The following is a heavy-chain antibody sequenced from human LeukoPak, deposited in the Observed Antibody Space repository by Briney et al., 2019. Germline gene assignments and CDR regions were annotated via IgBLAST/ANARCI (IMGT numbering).Heavy chain of an antibody. V-gene: IGHV3-23*01. D-gene: IGHD1-26*01. CDR2: ISGSGGST. CDR1: GFTFSSYA. CDR3: AKDVGATRLFDY. J-gene: IGHJ4*02. Sequence: GGSLRLSCAASGFTFSSYAMSWVRQAPGKGPEWVSAISGSGGSTYYADSVKGRFTISRDNSKNTLYLQMNSLRAEDTAVYYCAKDVGATRLFDYWGQGTLVTVSS.